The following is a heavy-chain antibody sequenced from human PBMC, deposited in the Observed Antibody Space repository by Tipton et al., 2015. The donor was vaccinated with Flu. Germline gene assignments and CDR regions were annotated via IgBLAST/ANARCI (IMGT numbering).Heavy chain of an antibody. CDR2: SHHTGST. D-gene: IGHD4/OR15-4a*01. CDR1: GGSIGNFY. Sequence: GLVKPSETLSLTCTVSGGSIGNFYWNWIRQPPGKGLGWIGNSHHTGSTYRNPSLKSRVIISVDRSKNQFSLNLTSVTAADTAVYYCSRDYGAPHYNYRYYDMNVWGRGTTVTVSS. J-gene: IGHJ6*02. V-gene: IGHV4-59*12. CDR3: SRDYGAPHYNYRYYDMNV.